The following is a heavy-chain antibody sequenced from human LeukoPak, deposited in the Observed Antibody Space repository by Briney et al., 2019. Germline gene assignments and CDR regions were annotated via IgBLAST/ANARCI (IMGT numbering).Heavy chain of an antibody. Sequence: ASVKVSCKASGYTFTGYYMHWVRQAPGQGLGWMGWINPNSGGTNYAQRFQGRVTMTRDTSISTAYMELSRLRSDDTAVYYCARDRSSGNWFDPWGQGTLVTVSS. D-gene: IGHD6-19*01. CDR2: INPNSGGT. CDR3: ARDRSSGNWFDP. J-gene: IGHJ5*02. V-gene: IGHV1-2*02. CDR1: GYTFTGYY.